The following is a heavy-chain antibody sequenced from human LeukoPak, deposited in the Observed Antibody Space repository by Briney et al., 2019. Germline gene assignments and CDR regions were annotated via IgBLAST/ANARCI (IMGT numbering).Heavy chain of an antibody. D-gene: IGHD7-27*01. J-gene: IGHJ4*02. Sequence: GASVKVSCKASGYTFTSYYMHWVRQAPGQGLEWMGWINPNSGGTNYAQNLQGRVTMTADTSTSTAYMELRSLRSDDTAVYYCAKDLAAWGSLRSLHDYWGQGTLVTVSS. V-gene: IGHV1-2*02. CDR2: INPNSGGT. CDR1: GYTFTSYY. CDR3: AKDLAAWGSLRSLHDY.